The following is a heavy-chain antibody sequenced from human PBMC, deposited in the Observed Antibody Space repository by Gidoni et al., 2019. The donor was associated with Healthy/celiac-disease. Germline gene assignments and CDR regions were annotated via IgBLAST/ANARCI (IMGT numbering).Heavy chain of an antibody. Sequence: EVRLVESGGVVVQPGGSLRFSCAASGFTLADYTLHWVRQAPGKGLEWVSLISWDGGSTYYADSVKCRFTISRDNSKNSLYLQMNSLRTEDTALYYCAKERVYSSGWYSSSDRSYYGMDVWGQGTTVTVSS. D-gene: IGHD6-19*01. J-gene: IGHJ6*02. CDR1: GFTLADYT. CDR2: ISWDGGST. CDR3: AKERVYSSGWYSSSDRSYYGMDV. V-gene: IGHV3-43*01.